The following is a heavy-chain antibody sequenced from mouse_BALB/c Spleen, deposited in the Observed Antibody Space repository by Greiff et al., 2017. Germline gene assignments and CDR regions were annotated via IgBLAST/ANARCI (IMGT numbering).Heavy chain of an antibody. Sequence: VQLQQPGAELVKPGASVKLSCKASGYTFTSYWMHWVKQRPGQGLEWIGEINPSNGRTNYNEKFKSKATLTVDKSSSTAYMQLSSLTSEDSAVYYCARSPYYRPYYYAMDYWGQGTSVTVSS. CDR1: GYTFTSYW. D-gene: IGHD2-14*01. CDR3: ARSPYYRPYYYAMDY. J-gene: IGHJ4*01. V-gene: IGHV1S81*02. CDR2: INPSNGRT.